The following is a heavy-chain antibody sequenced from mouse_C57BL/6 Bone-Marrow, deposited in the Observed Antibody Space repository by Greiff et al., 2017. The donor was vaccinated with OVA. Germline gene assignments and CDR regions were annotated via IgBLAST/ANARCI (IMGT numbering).Heavy chain of an antibody. CDR1: VYAFSSYW. Sequence: QVQLQQSGAELVKPGASVKIPCKTPVYAFSSYWMSWVTQRPGKGLEWIGQIFPGDGDTNYNGNFKGKATLTADKSSSTAYMQLSSLTSEDSAVYFCASDDYEPLYAMGYWGQGPPVTVSS. CDR2: IFPGDGDT. J-gene: IGHJ4*01. CDR3: ASDDYEPLYAMGY. V-gene: IGHV1-80*01. D-gene: IGHD2-4*01.